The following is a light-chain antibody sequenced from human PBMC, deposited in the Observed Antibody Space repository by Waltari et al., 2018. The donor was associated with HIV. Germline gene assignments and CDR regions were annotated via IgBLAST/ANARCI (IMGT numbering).Light chain of an antibody. V-gene: IGKV2-28*01. CDR2: LGS. J-gene: IGKJ4*01. CDR1: QSLLYSNGYNY. Sequence: DIVMTQSQLSLPVTPGEPASISCRSSQSLLYSNGYNYLDWYLQKTGQSPQLLIYLGSNRASGVPDRFSGSGSGTDFTLKISRVEAEDVGVYYCMQALQTPLTFGGGTKVEIK. CDR3: MQALQTPLT.